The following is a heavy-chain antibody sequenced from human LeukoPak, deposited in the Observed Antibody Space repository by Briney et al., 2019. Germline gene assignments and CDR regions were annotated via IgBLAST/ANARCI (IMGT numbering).Heavy chain of an antibody. D-gene: IGHD2-2*01. Sequence: ASVKVSCKASGYTFTSYGISWVRQAPGQGLEWMGWVSAYNGNTNYAQKLQGRVTMTTDTPTSTAYMELRSLRSDDTAVYYCARDPTPYCSSTSCANWFDPWGQGTLVTVSS. CDR1: GYTFTSYG. V-gene: IGHV1-18*01. J-gene: IGHJ5*02. CDR2: VSAYNGNT. CDR3: ARDPTPYCSSTSCANWFDP.